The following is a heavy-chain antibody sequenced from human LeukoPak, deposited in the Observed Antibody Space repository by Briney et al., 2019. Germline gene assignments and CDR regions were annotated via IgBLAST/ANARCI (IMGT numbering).Heavy chain of an antibody. J-gene: IGHJ4*02. D-gene: IGHD2-2*01. CDR3: ARGYCSSTSCYGTYYFDY. V-gene: IGHV4-30-4*01. CDR2: IYYSGGT. Sequence: SETLSLTCTVSGGSISSGDYYWSWIRQPPGKGLEWIGYIYYSGGTYYNPSLKSRVTISVDTSKNQFSLKLSSVTAADTAVYYCARGYCSSTSCYGTYYFDYWGQGTLVTVSS. CDR1: GGSISSGDYY.